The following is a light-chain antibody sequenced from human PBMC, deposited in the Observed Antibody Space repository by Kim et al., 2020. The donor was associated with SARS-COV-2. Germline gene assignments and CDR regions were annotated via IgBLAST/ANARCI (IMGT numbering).Light chain of an antibody. CDR1: QSISSN. CDR2: GAS. V-gene: IGKV3-15*01. CDR3: QQYNNWLSVT. J-gene: IGKJ5*01. Sequence: CPGERATLSGRASQSISSNLAWYQQKPGQAPRLLIYGASTRATGVPGRFSGSGSGTEFTLTISSLQSEDFAVYYCQQYNNWLSVTFGQGTRLEIK.